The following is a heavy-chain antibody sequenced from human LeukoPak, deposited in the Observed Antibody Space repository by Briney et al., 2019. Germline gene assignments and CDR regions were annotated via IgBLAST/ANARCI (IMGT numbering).Heavy chain of an antibody. Sequence: SETLSLTCTVSGGSISSSSYYWGWIRQPPGKGLEWIGYIYYSGSTNYNPSLKSRVTISVDTSKNQFSLKLSSVTAADTAVYYCARLLAGSYGDYWGQGTLVTVSS. V-gene: IGHV4-61*05. CDR2: IYYSGST. D-gene: IGHD3-10*01. CDR3: ARLLAGSYGDY. J-gene: IGHJ4*02. CDR1: GGSISSSSYY.